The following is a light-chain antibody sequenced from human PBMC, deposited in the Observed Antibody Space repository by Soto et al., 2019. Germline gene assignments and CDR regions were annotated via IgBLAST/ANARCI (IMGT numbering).Light chain of an antibody. V-gene: IGLV2-23*02. CDR3: CSDAGRSTYV. J-gene: IGLJ1*01. CDR1: ESYNF. CDR2: EVS. Sequence: QSVLTQPASVSGSPGQSITISFTVESYNFVSWYQQHPGKAPKVLIYEVSKRPSGVSDRFSGSKSGNTASLTISGLQAEDEADYYCCSDAGRSTYVFGTGTKVTVL.